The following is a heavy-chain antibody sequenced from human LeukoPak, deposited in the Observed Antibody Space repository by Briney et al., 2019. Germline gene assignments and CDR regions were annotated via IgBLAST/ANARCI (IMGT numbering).Heavy chain of an antibody. CDR2: INHSGST. V-gene: IGHV4-34*01. CDR1: GGSFSGFY. J-gene: IGHJ6*03. CDR3: ARVRRDYYYYYDMYV. Sequence: SETLSLTCAVYGGSFSGFYWSWFRQPPGKGLEWIGEINHSGSTYYTPSLKSRVTISVDTSKNQFSLKLSSVTAADTAVYYYARVRRDYYYYYDMYVWGKGTTVTDSS.